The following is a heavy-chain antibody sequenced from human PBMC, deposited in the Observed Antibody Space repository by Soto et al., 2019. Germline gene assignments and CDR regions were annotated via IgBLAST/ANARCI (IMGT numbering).Heavy chain of an antibody. CDR2: ISYDGSNK. Sequence: QVQLVESGGGVVQPGRSLRLSCAASGFTFSSYGMHWVRQAPGKGLEWVAVISYDGSNKYYADSVKGRFTISRDNSKNTLYLQMNSRRAEDTAVYYCAKDRTAAGKRDAFHIWGQGTMVTVSS. CDR1: GFTFSSYG. CDR3: AKDRTAAGKRDAFHI. V-gene: IGHV3-30*18. J-gene: IGHJ3*02. D-gene: IGHD6-13*01.